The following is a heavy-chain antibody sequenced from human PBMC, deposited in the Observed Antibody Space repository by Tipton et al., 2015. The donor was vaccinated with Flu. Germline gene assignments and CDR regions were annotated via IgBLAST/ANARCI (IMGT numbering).Heavy chain of an antibody. CDR1: GYTFTGYY. CDR2: INPNSGGT. V-gene: IGHV1-2*02. D-gene: IGHD2-15*01. Sequence: QLVQSGAEVKKPGASVKVSCKASGYTFTGYYMHWVRQAPGQGLEWMGWINPNSGGTNYAQKFQGRVTMTRDTSISTAYMELSRLGSDDTAVYYCARGMGGYCSGGSCFRDRYLDYWGQGTLVTVSS. J-gene: IGHJ4*02. CDR3: ARGMGGYCSGGSCFRDRYLDY.